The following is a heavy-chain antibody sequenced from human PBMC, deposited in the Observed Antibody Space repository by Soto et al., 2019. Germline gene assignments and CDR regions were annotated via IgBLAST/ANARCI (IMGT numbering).Heavy chain of an antibody. CDR1: GYTFTSYD. J-gene: IGHJ4*02. D-gene: IGHD2-8*01. Sequence: GASVKVSCKASGYTFTSYDINWVRQATGQGLEWMGWMNPNSGNTGYAQKFQGRVTMTRNTSISTAYMELSSLRSEDTAVYYCARGRQVCCSFDYWGQGTLVTVSS. CDR3: ARGRQVCCSFDY. CDR2: MNPNSGNT. V-gene: IGHV1-8*01.